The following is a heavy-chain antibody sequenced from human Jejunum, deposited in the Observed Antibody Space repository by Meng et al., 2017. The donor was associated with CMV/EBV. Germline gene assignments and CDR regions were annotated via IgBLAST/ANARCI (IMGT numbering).Heavy chain of an antibody. CDR1: VTFPSYA. V-gene: IGHV3-23*01. Sequence: VTFPSYAMASVRQAPGMGLEWVESISGGGVSTYYAGSVKGQFTISRDNSKTTLFVQINSLRAEDTAVYYCAKESSFGSTVGTFIDYWGQGTLVTVSS. CDR2: ISGGGVST. D-gene: IGHD6-13*01. J-gene: IGHJ4*02. CDR3: AKESSFGSTVGTFIDY.